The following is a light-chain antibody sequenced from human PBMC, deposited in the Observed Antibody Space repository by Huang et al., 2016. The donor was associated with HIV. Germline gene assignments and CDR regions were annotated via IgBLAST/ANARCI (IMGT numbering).Light chain of an antibody. CDR3: QRRSNWPPLT. V-gene: IGKV3-11*01. J-gene: IGKJ4*01. Sequence: EIVLTQFPATLSLSPGERAILSCRASHNVSNYLAWYQEKPGQAPRFLIYDASRRAADIPARFSGSGSGTDFTLTISSLEPEDFGIYHCQRRSNWPPLTFGGGTKVEI. CDR2: DAS. CDR1: HNVSNY.